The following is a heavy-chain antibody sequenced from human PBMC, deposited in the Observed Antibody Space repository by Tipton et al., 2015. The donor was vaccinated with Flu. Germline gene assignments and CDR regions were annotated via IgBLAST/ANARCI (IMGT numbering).Heavy chain of an antibody. Sequence: QLVQSGPEVKKTGASVKVSCKAPAHIFIGYYIHWVRQAPGQGLEWLGRINPNSGGTNYAQKFQGRLTLTRDTSINTVYMELSRLRSDDTAEYYCASGPSTWGQGTLVTVSP. CDR3: ASGPST. J-gene: IGHJ5*02. V-gene: IGHV1-2*06. CDR2: INPNSGGT. CDR1: AHIFIGYY.